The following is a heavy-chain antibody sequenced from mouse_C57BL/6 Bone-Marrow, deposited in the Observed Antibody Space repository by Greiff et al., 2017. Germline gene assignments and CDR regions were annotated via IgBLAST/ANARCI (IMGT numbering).Heavy chain of an antibody. CDR3: ARSGYAWFAY. CDR1: GYTFTSYW. Sequence: QVQLQQSGAELVRPGTSVKMSCKASGYTFTSYWIGWAKQRPGHGLEWIGDIYPGGGYTNYNAKFKGKATLTADTSSSTAYMQVSSLTAEDSAIYDCARSGYAWFAYWGQGTLVTVSA. CDR2: IYPGGGYT. J-gene: IGHJ3*01. D-gene: IGHD3-2*02. V-gene: IGHV1-63*01.